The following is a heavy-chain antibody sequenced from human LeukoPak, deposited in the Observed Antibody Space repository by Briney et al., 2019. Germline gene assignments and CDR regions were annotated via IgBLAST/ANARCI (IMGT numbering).Heavy chain of an antibody. CDR2: IKSNTDDGTI. CDR3: TTDGWV. CDR1: GFTFSNAW. D-gene: IGHD2-2*03. Sequence: PGGSLRLSCVASGFTFSNAWMSWARQAPGKGLEWVARIKSNTDDGTIAYAAPVKGRFTISKDDSKDTLHLQMNSLKTEDTAVYYRTTDGWVWGQGTLVTVSS. J-gene: IGHJ4*02. V-gene: IGHV3-15*01.